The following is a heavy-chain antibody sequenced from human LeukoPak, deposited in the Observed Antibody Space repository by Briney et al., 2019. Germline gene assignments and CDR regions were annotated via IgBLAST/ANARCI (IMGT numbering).Heavy chain of an antibody. CDR2: ISGSGGST. D-gene: IGHD2-21*01. V-gene: IGHV3-23*01. CDR1: GFTFSSYA. CDR3: AKGVVVPRNFDY. J-gene: IGHJ4*02. Sequence: GGSLRLSCAASGFTFSSYAMSWVRQAPGKGLEWVSAISGSGGSTYYADSVKGRFTVSRDNSKNTLYLQMNSLRAEDTAVYYCAKGVVVPRNFDYWGQGTLVTVSS.